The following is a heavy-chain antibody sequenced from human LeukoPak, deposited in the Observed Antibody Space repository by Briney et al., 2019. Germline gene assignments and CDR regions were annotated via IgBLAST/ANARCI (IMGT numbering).Heavy chain of an antibody. V-gene: IGHV4-59*01. CDR2: VYYSGNT. D-gene: IGHD3-3*01. CDR3: AREPYDFWSGYYEYNWFDP. Sequence: SETLSLTCTVSGGSISSYYWSWLRQPPGKGLEWIGYVYYSGNTNDNPSLKSRVTISIDTSRNQFYLKMSSVTAADTAVYYCAREPYDFWSGYYEYNWFDPWGQGTLVTVSS. J-gene: IGHJ5*02. CDR1: GGSISSYY.